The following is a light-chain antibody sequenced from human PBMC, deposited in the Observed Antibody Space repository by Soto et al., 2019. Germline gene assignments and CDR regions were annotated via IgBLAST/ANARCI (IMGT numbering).Light chain of an antibody. CDR3: QQYGSSPWT. V-gene: IGKV3-20*01. CDR1: QSVSSNS. Sequence: EIVLTQSPGTLSLSPGERATLSCRASQSVSSNSLDWYQQKPGQAPRLLIYGASSRATGIPDRFSGSGSGTDFTLTISRLEPEDFAVYYCQQYGSSPWTFGKGTKVEIK. J-gene: IGKJ1*01. CDR2: GAS.